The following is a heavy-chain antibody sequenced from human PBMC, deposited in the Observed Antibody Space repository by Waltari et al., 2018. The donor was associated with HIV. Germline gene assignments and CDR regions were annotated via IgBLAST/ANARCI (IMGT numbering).Heavy chain of an antibody. J-gene: IGHJ6*02. Sequence: EVQLVESGGGLVQPGRSLSLSCTSSGFTLVHYDMAWVRQAPGKGLEWVGFLRGKAYGETTKYAASVEGRFAISRDDSTTIAYLQMDSLKTEDTAVYYCTRDSAWSPDFWGQGTTVTVSS. V-gene: IGHV3-49*04. CDR1: GFTLVHYD. CDR3: TRDSAWSPDF. CDR2: LRGKAYGETT. D-gene: IGHD2-8*01.